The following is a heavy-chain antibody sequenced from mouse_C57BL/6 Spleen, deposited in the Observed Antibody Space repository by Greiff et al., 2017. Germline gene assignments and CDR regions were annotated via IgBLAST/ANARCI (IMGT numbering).Heavy chain of an antibody. J-gene: IGHJ2*01. CDR2: INPSSGYT. D-gene: IGHD1-1*01. CDR1: GYTFTSYT. V-gene: IGHV1-4*01. CDR3: ARHGSSYDYFDY. Sequence: VQLQESGADLARPGASVKMSCKASGYTFTSYTMHWVKQRPGQGLEWIGYINPSSGYTKYNQKFKDKATLTADKSSSTAYMQLSSLTSEDSAVYYCARHGSSYDYFDYWGQGTTLTVSS.